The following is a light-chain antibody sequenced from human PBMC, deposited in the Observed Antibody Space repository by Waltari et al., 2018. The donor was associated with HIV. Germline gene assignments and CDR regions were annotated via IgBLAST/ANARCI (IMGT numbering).Light chain of an antibody. V-gene: IGKV3-20*01. CDR3: QQYGTSPRT. CDR2: GTS. CDR1: RAVISGF. Sequence: SSRAHRAVISGFLAWYQQKPGQAPRLLVYGTSSRATGIPDRFSGSGSGTDFTLTINRLEPEDFAVYYCQQYGTSPRTFGQGTKVEIK. J-gene: IGKJ1*01.